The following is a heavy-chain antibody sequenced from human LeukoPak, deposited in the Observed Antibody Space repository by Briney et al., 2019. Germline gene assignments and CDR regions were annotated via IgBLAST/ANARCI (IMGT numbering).Heavy chain of an antibody. CDR2: ISGSGGST. D-gene: IGHD4-17*01. CDR1: GFTFSSYA. CDR3: AKPARKTTVKYYFDY. J-gene: IGHJ4*02. Sequence: PGGSLRLSCAASGFTFSSYAMNWVRQAPGKGLEWVSAISGSGGSTYYADSVKGRFTISRDNSKNTLYLQMNSLRAEDTAVYYCAKPARKTTVKYYFDYWGQGTLVTVSS. V-gene: IGHV3-23*01.